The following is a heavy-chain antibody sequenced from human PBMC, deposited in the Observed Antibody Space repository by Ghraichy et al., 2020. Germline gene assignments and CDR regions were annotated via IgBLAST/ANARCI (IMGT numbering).Heavy chain of an antibody. Sequence: SETLSLTCTFCCGRKDLDRHYWCFLSELSIATYECIGSIYYSGTTPYSPTLRSRVTMSVDASKNQFSLKLSSVTAADTAVYYCARHVLKGNLADYFDNWGQGTLVTVSS. J-gene: IGHJ4*02. CDR1: CGRKDLDRHY. V-gene: IGHV4-39*01. CDR2: IYYSGTT. D-gene: IGHD2/OR15-2a*01. CDR3: ARHVLKGNLADYFDN.